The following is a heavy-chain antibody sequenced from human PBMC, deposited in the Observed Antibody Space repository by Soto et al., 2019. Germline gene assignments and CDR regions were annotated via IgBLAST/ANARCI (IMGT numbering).Heavy chain of an antibody. CDR3: ARGIGYDILTGYYIKYFDY. V-gene: IGHV1-18*01. CDR2: ISTYNGNT. D-gene: IGHD3-9*01. J-gene: IGHJ4*02. CDR1: AYTFTSYG. Sequence: QVQLVQSGAEVKKPGASVKVSCKASAYTFTSYGISWVRQAPGQGLEWMGWISTYNGNTNYAQKFQGRVTMTTDTSQSTAYMELRSLRSDDTAVYYCARGIGYDILTGYYIKYFDYWGQGTLVTVSS.